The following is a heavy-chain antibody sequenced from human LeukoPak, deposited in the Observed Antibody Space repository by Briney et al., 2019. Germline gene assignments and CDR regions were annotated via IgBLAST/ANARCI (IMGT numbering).Heavy chain of an antibody. V-gene: IGHV4-34*01. J-gene: IGHJ4*02. CDR1: GGSFSGDY. Sequence: PSETLSLTCAVYGGSFSGDYWSWIRQPPGKGLEWIGEINHSGSTNYNPSLKSRVTISVDTSKNQFSLKLSSVTAADTAVYYCARGPSFSSSWTRITYDYWGQGTLVTVSS. CDR3: ARGPSFSSSWTRITYDY. CDR2: INHSGST. D-gene: IGHD6-13*01.